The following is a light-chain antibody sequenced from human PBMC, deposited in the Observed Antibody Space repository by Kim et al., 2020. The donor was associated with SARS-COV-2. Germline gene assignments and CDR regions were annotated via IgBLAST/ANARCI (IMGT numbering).Light chain of an antibody. CDR3: QQSYSTPGT. CDR1: QSVSSY. V-gene: IGKV1-39*01. Sequence: ASVGDRVTITCRARQSVSSYLKWYQQKPGKAPKHLIYAASSLQSGGPSRFSGSGSGTDFTLTISRLQPEDFATYYCQQSYSTPGTFGQGTKGDIK. J-gene: IGKJ1*01. CDR2: AAS.